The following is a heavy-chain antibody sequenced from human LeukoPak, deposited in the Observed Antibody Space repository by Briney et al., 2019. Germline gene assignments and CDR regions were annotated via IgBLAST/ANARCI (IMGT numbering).Heavy chain of an antibody. V-gene: IGHV3-15*01. D-gene: IGHD2-2*01. CDR2: IKSKTDGGTT. J-gene: IGHJ6*04. CDR1: GFTFSNAW. Sequence: PGGSLRLSRAASGFTFSNAWMSWVRQAPGKGLEWVGRIKSKTDGGTTDYAAPVKGRFTISRDDSKNTLYLQMNSLKTEDTAVYYCTTAPLHIVVVPAAILSSGYYYGMDVWGKGTTVTVSS. CDR3: TTAPLHIVVVPAAILSSGYYYGMDV.